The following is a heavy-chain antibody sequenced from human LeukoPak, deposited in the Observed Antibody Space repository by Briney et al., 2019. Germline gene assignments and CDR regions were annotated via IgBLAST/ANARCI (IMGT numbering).Heavy chain of an antibody. V-gene: IGHV4-61*02. CDR3: ARVKCGGYYGFGF. J-gene: IGHJ4*02. CDR2: IYTSGST. Sequence: PSETLSLTCTVSGGSISSGSYYWSWIRQPAGKGLEWIGRIYTSGSTNYNPSLKSRVTISVDTSRNQFSLKLSSVTAADTAVYYCARVKCGGYYGFGFWGQGTLVTVSS. CDR1: GGSISSGSYY. D-gene: IGHD1-26*01.